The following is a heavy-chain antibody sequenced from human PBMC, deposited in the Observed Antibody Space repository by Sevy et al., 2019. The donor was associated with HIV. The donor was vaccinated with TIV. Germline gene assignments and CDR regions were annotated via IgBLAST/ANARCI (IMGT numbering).Heavy chain of an antibody. CDR3: VKDGARQQLLYWFDP. CDR1: GFTFSNFA. D-gene: IGHD3-10*01. CDR2: ISTDGDNT. J-gene: IGHJ5*02. V-gene: IGHV3-64D*06. Sequence: GGSLRLSCSASGFTFSNFAMHWVRQAPGKGLEYVSAISTDGDNTYYADSVKGRFTISRDNSKNTLYLQMSSLRAEDTAVYYCVKDGARQQLLYWFDPSGQGTLVTVSS.